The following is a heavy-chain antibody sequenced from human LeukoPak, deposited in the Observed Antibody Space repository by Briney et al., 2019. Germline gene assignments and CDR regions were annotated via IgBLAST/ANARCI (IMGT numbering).Heavy chain of an antibody. CDR3: ARALTTVTQYYFDY. CDR1: GGSISRSNW. V-gene: IGHV4-4*02. Sequence: SGTLSLTCAVSGGSISRSNWWSWVRQPPGKGLEWIGEIYHSGSTNYNPSLKSRVNISVDESKNQFSLKLSSVTAADTAVYYCARALTTVTQYYFDYWGQGTLVTVSS. J-gene: IGHJ4*02. D-gene: IGHD4-17*01. CDR2: IYHSGST.